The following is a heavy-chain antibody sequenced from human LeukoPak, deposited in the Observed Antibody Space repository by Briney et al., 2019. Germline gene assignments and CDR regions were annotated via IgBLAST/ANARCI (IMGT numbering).Heavy chain of an antibody. V-gene: IGHV3-21*01. J-gene: IGHJ4*02. Sequence: GGSLRLSCAASGFTFSSYSMNWVRQAPGKGLEWVSSISSSSSYIYYADSVKGRFTISRDNAKNSLYLQMNSPRAEDTAVYYCARESSGSYYGDYWGQGTLVTVSS. D-gene: IGHD1-26*01. CDR1: GFTFSSYS. CDR2: ISSSSSYI. CDR3: ARESSGSYYGDY.